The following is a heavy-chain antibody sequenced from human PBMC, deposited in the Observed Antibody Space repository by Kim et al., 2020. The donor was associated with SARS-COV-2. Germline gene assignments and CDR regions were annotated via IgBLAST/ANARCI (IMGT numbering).Heavy chain of an antibody. D-gene: IGHD3-10*01. CDR1: GFPFSNYA. J-gene: IGHJ6*03. CDR3: ARALGDYYDMDG. V-gene: IGHV3-48*03. CDR2: ISRSSGAI. Sequence: VGSLRLSCAASGFPFSNYAFNWVRQAPGKGLKWVAYISRSSGAIYYADSVKGRFTISRDSAKNLLSLQMNSLRAEDTAVYYCARALGDYYDMDGWDKGT.